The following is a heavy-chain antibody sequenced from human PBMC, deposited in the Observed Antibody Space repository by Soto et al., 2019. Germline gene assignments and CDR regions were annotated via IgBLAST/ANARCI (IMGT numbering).Heavy chain of an antibody. CDR2: INHSGST. V-gene: IGHV4-34*01. CDR1: GGSFRGYD. D-gene: IGHD2-2*01. Sequence: LSLTCAVYGGSFRGYDWSWIRQRPGKGLEWIGEINHSGSTNYNPSLKSRVTISVDTSKNQFSLKLSSVTAADTAVYYCARGTKVVPAITGRFDPWGQGTLVTVSS. CDR3: ARGTKVVPAITGRFDP. J-gene: IGHJ5*02.